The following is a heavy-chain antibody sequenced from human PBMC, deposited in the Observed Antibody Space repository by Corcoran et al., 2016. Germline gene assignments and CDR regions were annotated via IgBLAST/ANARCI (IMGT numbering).Heavy chain of an antibody. D-gene: IGHD1-26*01. CDR3: AKASAGPIVGATQYFQH. Sequence: QVKLVESGGGVFQPGRSLRLSCAASGFTFSSYGMHWVSQAQGKGLAWVAVISYAGSNKYYADSVKGRFTISRDNSKNPLYLQMNSLGAEETAVYYCAKASAGPIVGATQYFQHWGQGTLVTVSS. CDR2: ISYAGSNK. J-gene: IGHJ1*01. CDR1: GFTFSSYG. V-gene: IGHV3-30*18.